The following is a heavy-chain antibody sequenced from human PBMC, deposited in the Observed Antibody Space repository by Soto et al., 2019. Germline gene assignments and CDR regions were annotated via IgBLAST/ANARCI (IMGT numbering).Heavy chain of an antibody. V-gene: IGHV3-53*04. D-gene: IGHD4-17*01. CDR3: AREAYGDYDYYFDY. CDR1: GFTVSSNY. Sequence: GGSLRLSCAASGFTVSSNYMSWVRQAPGKGLEWVSVIYSGGSTYYADSVKGRFTISRHNSKNTLYLQMNSLRAEDTAVYYCAREAYGDYDYYFDYWGQGTLVTVSS. J-gene: IGHJ4*02. CDR2: IYSGGST.